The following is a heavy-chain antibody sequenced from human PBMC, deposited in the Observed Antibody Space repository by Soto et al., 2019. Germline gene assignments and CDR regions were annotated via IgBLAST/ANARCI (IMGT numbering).Heavy chain of an antibody. CDR3: VKDGSSGWPYFYDMDV. J-gene: IGHJ6*02. CDR2: ISYDGRNK. CDR1: GFTFSSYG. D-gene: IGHD6-19*01. Sequence: GGSLRLSCAASGFTFSSYGMHWVRQAPGKGLEWVAVISYDGRNKYYADAVKGRFTISRDNSKDTLYLQMSSLRAEDTAVYYCVKDGSSGWPYFYDMDVWGQGTTVTVSS. V-gene: IGHV3-30*18.